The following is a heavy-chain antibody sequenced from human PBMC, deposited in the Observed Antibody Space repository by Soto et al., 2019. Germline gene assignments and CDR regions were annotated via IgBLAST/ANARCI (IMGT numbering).Heavy chain of an antibody. CDR1: GGTFSSYA. D-gene: IGHD2-21*02. CDR3: ARANIVVVTATPLDAFDI. CDR2: IIPIFGTA. V-gene: IGHV1-69*13. J-gene: IGHJ3*02. Sequence: ASVKVSCKASGGTFSSYAISWVRQAPGQGLEWMGGIIPIFGTANYAQKFQGRVTITADESTSTAYMELSSLRSEDTAVYYCARANIVVVTATPLDAFDIWGQGTMVTVSS.